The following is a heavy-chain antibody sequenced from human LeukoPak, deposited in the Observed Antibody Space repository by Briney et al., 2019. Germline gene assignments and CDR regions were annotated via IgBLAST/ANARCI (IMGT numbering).Heavy chain of an antibody. D-gene: IGHD6-6*01. CDR3: VRDYPGEIAALEY. J-gene: IGHJ4*02. V-gene: IGHV3-21*01. Sequence: GGSLRLSCAVSGFTFSIYEMNWVRQAPGKGLEWVSSIRARRNYKYYADSVKGRFTISRDNAEASLYLHMNSLRAEDTAVYYCVRDYPGEIAALEYWHQGAGVTVSS. CDR1: GFTFSIYE. CDR2: IRARRNYK.